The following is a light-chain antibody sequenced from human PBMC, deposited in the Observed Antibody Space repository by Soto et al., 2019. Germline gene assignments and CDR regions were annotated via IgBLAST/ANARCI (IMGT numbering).Light chain of an antibody. CDR3: CSYAGTYSGV. CDR2: DVT. V-gene: IGLV2-11*01. Sequence: QSALTQPRSVSGSPGQSVTISCTGTSRDVGAYNFVSWYQHHPGKAPKLIIYDVTERPSGVPDRFSGSKPGNSASLTISGLQTEDESDYYCCSYAGTYSGVFGGGTQLTVL. J-gene: IGLJ7*01. CDR1: SRDVGAYNF.